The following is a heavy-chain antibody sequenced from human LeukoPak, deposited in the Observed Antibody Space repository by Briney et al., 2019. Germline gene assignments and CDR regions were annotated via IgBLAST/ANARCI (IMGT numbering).Heavy chain of an antibody. CDR1: GFTFSSYW. D-gene: IGHD1-26*01. CDR2: INSDGSST. Sequence: PGGSLRLSCAASGFTFSSYWMHWVRQAPGKGLVWVSRINSDGSSTSYADSVKGRFTISRDNAKNTLYLQMNSLRAEDTAVYYCARGEEWELLKYWGQGTLVTVSS. CDR3: ARGEEWELLKY. V-gene: IGHV3-74*01. J-gene: IGHJ4*02.